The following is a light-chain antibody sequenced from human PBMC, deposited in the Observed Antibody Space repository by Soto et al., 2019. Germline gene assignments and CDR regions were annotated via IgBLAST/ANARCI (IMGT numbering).Light chain of an antibody. CDR1: QSVSSTY. V-gene: IGKV3D-20*01. Sequence: EIVLTQSPATLSLSPGERATLSCGASQSVSSTYLAWYQQKPGLAPRLLIYDASSRATGIPDRFSGSGSGRDFTLTISRLEPEDFAVYYCRQYGSSPFTFGQGTKLAIK. J-gene: IGKJ2*01. CDR3: RQYGSSPFT. CDR2: DAS.